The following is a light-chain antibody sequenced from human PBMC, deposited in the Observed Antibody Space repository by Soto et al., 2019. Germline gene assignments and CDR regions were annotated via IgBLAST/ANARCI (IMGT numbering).Light chain of an antibody. V-gene: IGKV1-33*01. CDR3: QQLERYPST. Sequence: DIQMTQSPSSLSSSVGNIFTITCQASQNINNYLNWYQQKPGRAPKLLIYDASNLEAGVPSRFRGSGSGTDFTLTISSLQPEDFATYYCQQLERYPSTFGGGTKVDI. CDR1: QNINNY. CDR2: DAS. J-gene: IGKJ4*01.